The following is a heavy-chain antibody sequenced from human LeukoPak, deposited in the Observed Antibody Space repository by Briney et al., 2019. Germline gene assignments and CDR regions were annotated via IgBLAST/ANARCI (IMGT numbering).Heavy chain of an antibody. Sequence: PGGSLRLSCAASGFTVSSNYMSWVRQAPGKGLEWVSAISGSGGSTYYADSVKGRFTISRDNSKNTLYLQMNSLRAEDTAVYYCAKDSWANYGSGSYPNWFDPWGQGTLVTVSS. D-gene: IGHD3-10*01. CDR1: GFTVSSNY. CDR3: AKDSWANYGSGSYPNWFDP. V-gene: IGHV3-23*01. CDR2: ISGSGGST. J-gene: IGHJ5*02.